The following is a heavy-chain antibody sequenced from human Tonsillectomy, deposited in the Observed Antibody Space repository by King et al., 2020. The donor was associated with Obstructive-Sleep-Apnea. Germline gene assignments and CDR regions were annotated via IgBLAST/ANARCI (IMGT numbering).Heavy chain of an antibody. CDR2: ISGSGGST. D-gene: IGHD3-22*01. CDR3: AKGFSYYYDSSGYLGFDY. Sequence: VQLVESGGGLVQPGGSLRLSCAASGFTFSSYAMSWVRQAPGKGLEWVSAISGSGGSTYYADSGKGRFTISRDNSKNTLYLQMNSITAEDTAVYYCAKGFSYYYDSSGYLGFDYWGQGTLVTVSS. CDR1: GFTFSSYA. J-gene: IGHJ4*02. V-gene: IGHV3-23*04.